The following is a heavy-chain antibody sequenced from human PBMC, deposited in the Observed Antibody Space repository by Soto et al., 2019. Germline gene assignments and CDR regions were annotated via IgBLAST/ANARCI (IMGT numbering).Heavy chain of an antibody. Sequence: GGSLRLSCAASGFTFDDYAMHWVRQAPGKGLEWVSGISWNSGSIGYADSVKGRFTISRDNAKNSLYLQMNSLRAEDTALYYCAKDRGIAAAGRGLDYWGQGTLVTVSS. CDR2: ISWNSGSI. J-gene: IGHJ4*02. CDR3: AKDRGIAAAGRGLDY. D-gene: IGHD6-13*01. CDR1: GFTFDDYA. V-gene: IGHV3-9*01.